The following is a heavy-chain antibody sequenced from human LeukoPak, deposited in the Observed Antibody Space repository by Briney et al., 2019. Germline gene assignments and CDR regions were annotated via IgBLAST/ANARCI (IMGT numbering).Heavy chain of an antibody. V-gene: IGHV3-48*04. J-gene: IGHJ6*03. CDR2: IGSSGSTR. Sequence: GGSLRLSCAASGFTFSSYGMNWVRQAPGKGLEWVSYIGSSGSTRYYADSMKGRFTISRDNAKNSLYLQMNSLRAEDTAIYYCARESGNSGYYYYMDVWGKGTTVTISS. CDR3: ARESGNSGYYYYMDV. CDR1: GFTFSSYG. D-gene: IGHD4-23*01.